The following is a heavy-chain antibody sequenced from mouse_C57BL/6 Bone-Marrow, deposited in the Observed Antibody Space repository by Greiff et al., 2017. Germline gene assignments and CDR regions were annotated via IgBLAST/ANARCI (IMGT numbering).Heavy chain of an antibody. CDR1: GYTFTTYP. V-gene: IGHV1-47*01. CDR2: FHPYNDDT. D-gene: IGHD2-4*01. J-gene: IGHJ1*03. CDR3: ARLGDYPWYFDV. Sequence: QVQLQQSGAELVKPGASVKMSCKASGYTFTTYPIEWMKQNHGKSLEWIGNFHPYNDDTKYNEKFKGKATLTVEKSFSTVYLVLSRLTSDDSAVCYCARLGDYPWYFDVWGTGTTVTVSS.